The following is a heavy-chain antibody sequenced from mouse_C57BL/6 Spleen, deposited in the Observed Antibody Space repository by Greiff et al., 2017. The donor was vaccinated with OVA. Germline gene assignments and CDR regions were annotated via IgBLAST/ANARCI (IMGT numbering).Heavy chain of an antibody. V-gene: IGHV1-82*01. CDR3: ARDYYGSGYFDV. CDR1: GYAFSSSW. CDR2: IYPGDGDT. J-gene: IGHJ1*03. D-gene: IGHD1-1*01. Sequence: VKLQQSGPELVKPGASVKISCKASGYAFSSSWMNWVKQRPGKGLEWIGRIYPGDGDTNYNGKFKGKATLTADKSSSTAYMQLSSLTSEDSAVYFCARDYYGSGYFDVWGTGTTVTVSS.